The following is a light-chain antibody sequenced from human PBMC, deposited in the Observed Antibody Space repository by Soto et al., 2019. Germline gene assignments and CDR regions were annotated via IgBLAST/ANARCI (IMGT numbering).Light chain of an antibody. CDR1: QGISSY. V-gene: IGKV1-9*01. J-gene: IGKJ3*01. CDR3: QQLNSYPRVT. Sequence: DIQLTQSPSFQSASVGDRVTITCRASQGISSYLAWYQQKPGKAPKLLIYAASTLQSGVPSRFSGSGSGTEFTLTISSLQPEDFATYYCQQLNSYPRVTFGPGTKVDIK. CDR2: AAS.